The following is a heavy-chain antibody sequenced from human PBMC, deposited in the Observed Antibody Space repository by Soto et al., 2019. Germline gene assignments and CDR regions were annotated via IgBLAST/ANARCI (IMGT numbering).Heavy chain of an antibody. CDR1: GYTFTSYA. D-gene: IGHD6-19*01. CDR2: INAGNGNT. J-gene: IGHJ3*02. CDR3: ARDLSFIAVAGTLAFDI. Sequence: GASVKVSCKASGYTFTSYAMHWVRQAPGQRLEWMGWINAGNGNTKYSQKFQGRVTITRDTSASTAYMELSSLRSEDTAVYYCARDLSFIAVAGTLAFDIWGQGTMVTVSS. V-gene: IGHV1-3*01.